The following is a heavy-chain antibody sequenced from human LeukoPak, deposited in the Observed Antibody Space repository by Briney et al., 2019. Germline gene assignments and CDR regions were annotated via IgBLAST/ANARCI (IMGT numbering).Heavy chain of an antibody. V-gene: IGHV4-59*08. Sequence: SETLSLTCTVSGGSISSYYWSWIRQPPGKGLEWIGYIYYSGSTNYNPSLKSRVTISVHTSKNQFSLKLTSVTAADTAVYYCARDTMYNTRWSYAFDIWGQGTMVTVSS. CDR2: IYYSGST. CDR3: ARDTMYNTRWSYAFDI. CDR1: GGSISSYY. J-gene: IGHJ3*02. D-gene: IGHD3-10*02.